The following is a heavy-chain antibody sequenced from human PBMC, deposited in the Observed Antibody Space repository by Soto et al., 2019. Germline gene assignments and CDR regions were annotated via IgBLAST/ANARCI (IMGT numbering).Heavy chain of an antibody. Sequence: GGSLRLSCAASGFTFGNYAFSWVRQAPGKGLEWVSAISGSGGSTYYADSVKGRFTISRDNSKNTLYLQMNSLRAEDTAVYYCAKTPYYYDSSGYYFDYWGQGTLVTVSS. V-gene: IGHV3-23*01. CDR2: ISGSGGST. CDR1: GFTFGNYA. J-gene: IGHJ4*02. D-gene: IGHD3-22*01. CDR3: AKTPYYYDSSGYYFDY.